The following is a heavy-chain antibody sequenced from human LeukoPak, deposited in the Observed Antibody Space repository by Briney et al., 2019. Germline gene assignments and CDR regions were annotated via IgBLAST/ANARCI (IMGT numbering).Heavy chain of an antibody. CDR1: GYSFTGYY. J-gene: IGHJ4*02. V-gene: IGHV1-2*02. D-gene: IGHD3-22*01. CDR3: ARTNYYDSSGYFLGY. Sequence: ASVKVSCKASGYSFTGYYGHWVRKAPGQGLEWMGWINPSSGGTNYAQNLQGRVTMTRDTSISTAYMELRSLRSDDAAVYYCARTNYYDSSGYFLGYWGQGTLVTVSS. CDR2: INPSSGGT.